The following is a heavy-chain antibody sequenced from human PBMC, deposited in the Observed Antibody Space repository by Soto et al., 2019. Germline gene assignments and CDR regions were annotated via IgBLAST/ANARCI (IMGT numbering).Heavy chain of an antibody. J-gene: IGHJ6*02. CDR2: IIPIFGTA. D-gene: IGHD2-2*01. CDR3: ARSCSSTSCYYHFYYGMDV. V-gene: IGHV1-69*01. CDR1: SGYP. Sequence: SGYPVGWRRNEKGQGLEWMGGIIPIFGTANYAQKFQGRVTITADESTSTAYMELSSLRSEDTAVYYCARSCSSTSCYYHFYYGMDVSGQGTTVTVSS.